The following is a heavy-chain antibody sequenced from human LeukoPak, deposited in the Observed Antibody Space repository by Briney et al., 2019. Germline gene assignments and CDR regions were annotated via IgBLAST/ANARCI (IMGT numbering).Heavy chain of an antibody. V-gene: IGHV3-30*04. Sequence: RCLRLSCAVSGFTFCSYATHWGRPGPGKGLGWVAVISFDGSNTYYADSVKGRFTISRDNSKNTLYLQLNSLRAEDTAVYYCARVGKVITSDAFDIWGQGTMVTVSS. J-gene: IGHJ3*02. CDR3: ARVGKVITSDAFDI. D-gene: IGHD3-22*01. CDR1: GFTFCSYA. CDR2: ISFDGSNT.